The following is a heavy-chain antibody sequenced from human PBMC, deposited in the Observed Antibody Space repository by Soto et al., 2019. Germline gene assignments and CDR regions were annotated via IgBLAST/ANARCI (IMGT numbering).Heavy chain of an antibody. CDR1: GFTFSTHA. V-gene: IGHV3-23*01. J-gene: IGHJ6*02. CDR2: FSGSGGNI. Sequence: GGSLRHSCVASGFTFSTHAMSWVRQVPGKGLEWVSTFSGSGGNIYYGESVKGRFTISRDDPKNTLYLDMISLRVEDTAVYYCAKDPPWTVGPLAMDVWGQGTTVTVSS. D-gene: IGHD2-2*01. CDR3: AKDPPWTVGPLAMDV.